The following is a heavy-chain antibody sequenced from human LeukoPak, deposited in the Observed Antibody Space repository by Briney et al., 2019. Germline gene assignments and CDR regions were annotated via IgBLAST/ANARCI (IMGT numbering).Heavy chain of an antibody. Sequence: GGSLRLSCAASGFTFSSYAMHWVRQAPGKGLEWVAVISYDGSNKYYADSVKGRFTISRDNSKNTLYLQMNSLRAEDTAVYYCARAVSILWFGELPHYYYMDVWGKGTTVTVSS. CDR2: ISYDGSNK. CDR3: ARAVSILWFGELPHYYYMDV. D-gene: IGHD3-10*01. V-gene: IGHV3-30-3*01. J-gene: IGHJ6*03. CDR1: GFTFSSYA.